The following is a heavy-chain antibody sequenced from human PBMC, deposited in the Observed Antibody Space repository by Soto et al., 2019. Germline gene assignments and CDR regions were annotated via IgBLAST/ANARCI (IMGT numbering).Heavy chain of an antibody. J-gene: IGHJ4*02. Sequence: GGSLRLSCAASGFTFSSYAMSWVRQAPGKGLEWVSAISGSGGSTYYADSVKGRFTISRDNSKNTLYLQMNSLRAEDTAVYYCAKGVRSLRFLEWLFDYWGQGTLVTVSS. CDR1: GFTFSSYA. D-gene: IGHD3-3*01. CDR2: ISGSGGST. CDR3: AKGVRSLRFLEWLFDY. V-gene: IGHV3-23*01.